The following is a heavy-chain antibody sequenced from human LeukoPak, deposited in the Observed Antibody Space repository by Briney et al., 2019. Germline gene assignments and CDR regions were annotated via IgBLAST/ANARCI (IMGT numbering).Heavy chain of an antibody. V-gene: IGHV1-69*05. CDR3: ARVYDSALASFDY. CDR1: GGTFSSYA. Sequence: ASVKVSCKASGGTFSSYAISWVRQAPGQGLEWMGGIIPIFGTANYAQKFQGRVTITTDESTSTAYMELSSLRSEDTAVYYCARVYDSALASFDYWGQGTLVTVFS. CDR2: IIPIFGTA. J-gene: IGHJ4*02. D-gene: IGHD3-22*01.